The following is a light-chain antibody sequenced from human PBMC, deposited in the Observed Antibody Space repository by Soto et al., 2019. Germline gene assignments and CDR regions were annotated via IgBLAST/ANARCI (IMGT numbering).Light chain of an antibody. V-gene: IGLV2-8*01. CDR1: SSDVGGYDY. CDR2: EVT. J-gene: IGLJ3*02. Sequence: QSALTQPPSASGSPGRSVTISCTGTSSDVGGYDYVSWFQQHPGKAPKLIIYEVTQRPSGVPDRFSASKSGNTASLTVSGLQAEDEADYYCTSFVAGENYWVFGGGTKLTVL. CDR3: TSFVAGENYWV.